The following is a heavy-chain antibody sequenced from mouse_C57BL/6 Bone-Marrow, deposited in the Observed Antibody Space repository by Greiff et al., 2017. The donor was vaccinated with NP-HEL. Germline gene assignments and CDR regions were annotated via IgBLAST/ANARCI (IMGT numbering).Heavy chain of an antibody. V-gene: IGHV1-61*01. CDR2: IYPSDSET. D-gene: IGHD1-1*01. Sequence: QVQLKQPGAELVRPGSSVKLSCKASGYTFTSYWMDWVKQRPGQGLEWIGNIYPSDSETHYNQKFKDKATLTVDKSSSTAYMQLSSLTSEDSAVYYCARCGSSFDYWGQGTTLTVSS. CDR3: ARCGSSFDY. J-gene: IGHJ2*01. CDR1: GYTFTSYW.